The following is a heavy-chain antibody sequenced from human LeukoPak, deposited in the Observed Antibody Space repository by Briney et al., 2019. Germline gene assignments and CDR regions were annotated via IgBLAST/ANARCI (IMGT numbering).Heavy chain of an antibody. D-gene: IGHD2/OR15-2a*01. Sequence: PSQTLSLTCTVSGGSISSSSYYWGWIRQPPGKGLEWIGSIYYSGSTYYNPSLKSRVTISVDTSKNQFSLKLSSVTAADTAVYYCARGKKNIYAFDIWGQGTMVTVSS. J-gene: IGHJ3*02. V-gene: IGHV4-39*07. CDR3: ARGKKNIYAFDI. CDR1: GGSISSSSYY. CDR2: IYYSGST.